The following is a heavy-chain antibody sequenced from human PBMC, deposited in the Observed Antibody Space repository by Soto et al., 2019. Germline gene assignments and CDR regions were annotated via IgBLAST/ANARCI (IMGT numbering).Heavy chain of an antibody. CDR2: ISYDGSNK. J-gene: IGHJ6*01. Sequence: QVQLVESGGGVVQPGRSLRLSCAASGFTFSSYGMHWVRQAPGKGLEWVAVISYDGSNKYYADSVKGRFTISRDNSKNTLYLQMNSLRAEDTAVYYCAKDSYYYYYGMDVW. CDR3: AKDSYYYYYGMDV. V-gene: IGHV3-30*18. CDR1: GFTFSSYG.